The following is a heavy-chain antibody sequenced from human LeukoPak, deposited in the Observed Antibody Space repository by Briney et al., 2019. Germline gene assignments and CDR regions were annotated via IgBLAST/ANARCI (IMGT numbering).Heavy chain of an antibody. J-gene: IGHJ6*03. CDR1: GYTLTELS. Sequence: ASVKVSCKVSGYTLTELSMHWVRQAPGKGLEWMGGFNPEDGETLYAQNFQGRLTMTEDTSTDTAYMELSSLRSEDTAVYYCATDGGSRTYYYSYMDVWGKGTTVTVSS. V-gene: IGHV1-24*01. CDR3: ATDGGSRTYYYSYMDV. D-gene: IGHD3-16*01. CDR2: FNPEDGET.